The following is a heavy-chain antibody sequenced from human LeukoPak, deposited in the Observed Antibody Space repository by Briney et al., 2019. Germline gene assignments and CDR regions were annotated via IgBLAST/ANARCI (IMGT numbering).Heavy chain of an antibody. CDR2: ITDSGSNT. CDR1: GFTFSTYG. J-gene: IGHJ4*02. CDR3: AKSGSIWYYFDS. Sequence: GGSLRLSCVASGFTFSTYGMSWVRQAPGKGLEWVSAITDSGSNTEYADSVKGRFTISRDNSKNTLYLRMNSLRAEDTAVYYCAKSGSIWYYFDSWGQGTLVTVSS. V-gene: IGHV3-23*01. D-gene: IGHD6-13*01.